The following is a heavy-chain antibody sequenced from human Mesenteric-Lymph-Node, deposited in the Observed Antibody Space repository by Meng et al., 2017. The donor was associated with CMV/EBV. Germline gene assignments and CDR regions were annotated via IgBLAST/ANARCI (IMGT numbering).Heavy chain of an antibody. D-gene: IGHD4-23*01. V-gene: IGHV1-18*01. Sequence: ASVKVSCKASGYTFTGYGISWVRQAPGQGLEWMGWISAYNGNTNYAQKLQGRVTMTTDTSTGTAYMELRSLRSDDTAVYYCARDSPDYGGNSNYYYGMDVWGQGTTVTVSS. CDR3: ARDSPDYGGNSNYYYGMDV. J-gene: IGHJ6*02. CDR2: ISAYNGNT. CDR1: GYTFTGYG.